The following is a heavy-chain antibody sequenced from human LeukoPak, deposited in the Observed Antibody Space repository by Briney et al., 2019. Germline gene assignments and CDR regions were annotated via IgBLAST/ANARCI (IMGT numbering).Heavy chain of an antibody. CDR2: INHSGST. Sequence: SETLSLTCTVSGGSISSYYWSWIRQPPGKGLEWIGEINHSGSTNYNPSLKSRVTISVDTSKNQFSLKLSSVTAADTAVYYCARQQWLRVWDYWGQGTLVTVSS. CDR1: GGSISSYY. D-gene: IGHD6-19*01. J-gene: IGHJ4*02. CDR3: ARQQWLRVWDY. V-gene: IGHV4-34*01.